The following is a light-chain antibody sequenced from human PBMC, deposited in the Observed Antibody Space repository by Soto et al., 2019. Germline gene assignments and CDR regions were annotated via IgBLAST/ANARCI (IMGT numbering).Light chain of an antibody. CDR1: QDVSTF. CDR2: DAS. J-gene: IGKJ2*01. CDR3: QQRSTWLYT. V-gene: IGKV3-11*02. Sequence: ERLLAQSPATLSLSPGERATLSCKASQDVSTFLAWYQQKPGQAPRLLIHDASNRATGVPARFSGSGSGRDVTLTITSLEPEDFSVYYFQQRSTWLYTFGQGNKLEV.